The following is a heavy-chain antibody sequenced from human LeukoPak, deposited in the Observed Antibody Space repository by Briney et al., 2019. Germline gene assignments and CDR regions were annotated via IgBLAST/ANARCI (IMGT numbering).Heavy chain of an antibody. CDR2: INHSGST. CDR1: GGSFSGYY. J-gene: IGHJ3*02. V-gene: IGHV4-34*01. Sequence: PSETLSLACAVYGGSFSGYYWSWIRQPPGKGLEWIGEINHSGSTNYNPSLKSRVTISVDTSKNQFSLKLSSVTAADTAVYYCARGGSVRDIVVVPAAMGVFDIWGRGTMVTVSS. CDR3: ARGGSVRDIVVVPAAMGVFDI. D-gene: IGHD2-2*01.